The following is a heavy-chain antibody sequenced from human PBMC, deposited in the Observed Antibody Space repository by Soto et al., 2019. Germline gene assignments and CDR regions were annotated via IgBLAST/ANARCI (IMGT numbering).Heavy chain of an antibody. CDR2: ISAYNGNT. Sequence: QVQLVQSGAEVKKPGASVKVSCKASGYTFTSYGISWVRQAPGQGLEWMGWISAYNGNTNYAQKFQGRVTITADESTSTAYMEMRRLRSEATAVYYCAREGSHGTPLGYEGMDVWGQGTTVTVSS. V-gene: IGHV1-18*04. CDR1: GYTFTSYG. CDR3: AREGSHGTPLGYEGMDV. J-gene: IGHJ6*02. D-gene: IGHD3-16*01.